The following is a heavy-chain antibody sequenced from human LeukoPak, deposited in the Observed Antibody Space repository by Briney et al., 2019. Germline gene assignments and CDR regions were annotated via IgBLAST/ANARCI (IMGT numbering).Heavy chain of an antibody. CDR1: GYTFTGYY. Sequence: ASVKVSCKASGYTFTGYYMHWVRQAPGQGLEWMGWINPNSGGTNYAQKFQGRVTMARETSISTAYMELSRLRSDDTAVYYCARAYRTMVRGVIFQFDPWGQGTLVTVSS. V-gene: IGHV1-2*02. D-gene: IGHD3-10*01. J-gene: IGHJ5*02. CDR2: INPNSGGT. CDR3: ARAYRTMVRGVIFQFDP.